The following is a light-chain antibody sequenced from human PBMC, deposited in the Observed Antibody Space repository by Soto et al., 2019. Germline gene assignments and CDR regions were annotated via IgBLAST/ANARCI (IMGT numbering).Light chain of an antibody. CDR3: QPYNSYSWT. Sequence: DIQMTQSPSTLSASVGDRVTITCRASQSISSWLAWYQQKPGKAPKLLIYDASSLESGFPSRFSGSGSGTEFTLSISSLQPDYFATYYCQPYNSYSWTFGQGSKVEFK. J-gene: IGKJ1*01. V-gene: IGKV1-5*01. CDR2: DAS. CDR1: QSISSW.